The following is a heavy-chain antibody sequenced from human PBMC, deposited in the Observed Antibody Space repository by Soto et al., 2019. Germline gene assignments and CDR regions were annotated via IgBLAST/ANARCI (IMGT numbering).Heavy chain of an antibody. J-gene: IGHJ4*02. Sequence: SVTGSWVASGYTFTSYYMHWGRQAPLQGLEWMGIINPSGGSTSYAQKFQGRVTMTRDTSTSTVYMELSSLRSEDTAVYYCARGSYYYDSSGYSYWGQGALVTVSS. CDR1: GYTFTSYY. V-gene: IGHV1-46*01. D-gene: IGHD3-22*01. CDR3: ARGSYYYDSSGYSY. CDR2: INPSGGST.